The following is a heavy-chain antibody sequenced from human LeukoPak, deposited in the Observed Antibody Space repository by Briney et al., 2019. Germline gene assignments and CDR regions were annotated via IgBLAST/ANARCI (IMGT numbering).Heavy chain of an antibody. Sequence: GASVKVSCKASGYTFTSYGISWVRQAPGQGLEWMGWISAYNGNTNYAQKLQGRVTMTTDTSTSTAYMELRSLRSDDTAVYYCARVAQNRIAAAGEVAGIDYWGQGTLVTVSS. CDR2: ISAYNGNT. D-gene: IGHD6-13*01. CDR1: GYTFTSYG. CDR3: ARVAQNRIAAAGEVAGIDY. V-gene: IGHV1-18*01. J-gene: IGHJ4*02.